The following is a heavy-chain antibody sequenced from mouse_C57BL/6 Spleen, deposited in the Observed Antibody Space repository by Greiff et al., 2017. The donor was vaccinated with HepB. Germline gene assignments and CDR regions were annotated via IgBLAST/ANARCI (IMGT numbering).Heavy chain of an antibody. CDR2: ISSGGSYT. D-gene: IGHD4-1*01. J-gene: IGHJ2*01. V-gene: IGHV5-6*01. CDR3: ARSNWDVGY. CDR1: GFTFSSYG. Sequence: EVQGVESGGDLVKPGGSLKLSCAASGFTFSSYGMSWVRQTPDKRLEWVATISSGGSYTYYPDSVKGRFTISRDNAKNTLYLQMSSLKSEDTAMYYCARSNWDVGYWGQGTTLTVSS.